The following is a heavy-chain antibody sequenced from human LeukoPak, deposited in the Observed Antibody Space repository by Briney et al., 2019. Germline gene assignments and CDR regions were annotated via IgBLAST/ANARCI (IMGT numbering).Heavy chain of an antibody. CDR2: IYSGGNT. V-gene: IGHV3-53*01. Sequence: PGGSLRLSCAASGFTVSSNYMSWVRQAPGKGLEWVSVIYSGGNTYYADSVKGRFTISRDNSKNTLYLQMNSLRAEDTAVYYCAKVILNHYFDYWGQGTLVTVSS. CDR1: GFTVSSNY. CDR3: AKVILNHYFDY. J-gene: IGHJ4*02.